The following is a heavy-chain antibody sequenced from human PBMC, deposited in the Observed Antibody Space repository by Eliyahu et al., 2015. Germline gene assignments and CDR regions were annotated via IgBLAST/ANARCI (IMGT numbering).Heavy chain of an antibody. CDR2: ISSSSSYI. V-gene: IGHV3-21*01. J-gene: IGHJ3*02. Sequence: EVQLVESGGGXVKPGGSLRLXXAASGFTFXSYSXXXARQAPGKGLEWVSSISSSSSYIYYADSVKGRFTISRDNAKNSLYLQMNSLRAEDTAVYYCARDPLVLRYFDWLLYGDAFDIWGQGTMVTVSS. CDR1: GFTFXSYS. D-gene: IGHD3-9*01. CDR3: ARDPLVLRYFDWLLYGDAFDI.